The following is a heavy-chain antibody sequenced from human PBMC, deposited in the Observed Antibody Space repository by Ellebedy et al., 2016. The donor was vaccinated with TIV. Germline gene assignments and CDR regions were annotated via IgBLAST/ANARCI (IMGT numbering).Heavy chain of an antibody. J-gene: IGHJ6*02. CDR2: ISYDGSNK. D-gene: IGHD3-3*01. CDR1: GFTFSSYG. Sequence: PGGSLRLSCAASGFTFSSYGMHWVRQAPGKGLEWVAVISYDGSNKYYADSVKGRFTISRDNAKNSLYLQMNSLRAEDTAVYYCARVLEGASFWSGYYGGDGMDVWGQGTTVTVSS. V-gene: IGHV3-30*03. CDR3: ARVLEGASFWSGYYGGDGMDV.